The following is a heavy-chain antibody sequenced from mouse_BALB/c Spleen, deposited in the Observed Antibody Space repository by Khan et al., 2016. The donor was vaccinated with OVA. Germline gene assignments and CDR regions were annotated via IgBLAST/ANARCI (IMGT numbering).Heavy chain of an antibody. Sequence: QVPLKQSGPGLVAPSQSLSITCTVSGFSLTDYGVSWIRQPPGKGLEWLGVIWGGGSTYYNSALKSRLSISKDNSKRPVFLKMNSLQSDCTANYYWTKHLILYPDYVDNWGQGTTLTISS. CDR3: TKHLILYPDYVDN. CDR2: IWGGGST. CDR1: GFSLTDYG. V-gene: IGHV2-6-5*01. J-gene: IGHJ2*01.